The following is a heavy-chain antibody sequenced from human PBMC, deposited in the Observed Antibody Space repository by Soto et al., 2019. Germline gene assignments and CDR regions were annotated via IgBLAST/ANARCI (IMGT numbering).Heavy chain of an antibody. D-gene: IGHD4-17*01. CDR3: ARDPRGYGDYAYFDY. CDR1: GGTFSSYA. Sequence: QVQLVQSGAEVKKPGSSVKVSCKASGGTFSSYAISWVRQAPGQGLEWMGGIIPIFGTANYTQKFQGRVTITADKSTSTAYMELSSLRSEDTAVYYCARDPRGYGDYAYFDYWGQGTLVTVSS. CDR2: IIPIFGTA. J-gene: IGHJ4*02. V-gene: IGHV1-69*06.